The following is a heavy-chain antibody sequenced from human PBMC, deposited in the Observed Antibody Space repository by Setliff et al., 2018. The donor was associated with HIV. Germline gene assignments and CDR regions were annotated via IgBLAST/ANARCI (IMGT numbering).Heavy chain of an antibody. J-gene: IGHJ3*02. CDR3: ARVPYRSAWFSGGHDAFDI. CDR1: GYSLDRYG. D-gene: IGHD6-19*01. V-gene: IGHV1-18*01. Sequence: ASVKVSCKASGYSLDRYGLSWVRQAPGQGLEGMGWISGFNGNTKYAQSFQDRVAMTKETATSTAYMEMRSLRSDDTAVYFCARVPYRSAWFSGGHDAFDIWGQGTMVTVSS. CDR2: ISGFNGNT.